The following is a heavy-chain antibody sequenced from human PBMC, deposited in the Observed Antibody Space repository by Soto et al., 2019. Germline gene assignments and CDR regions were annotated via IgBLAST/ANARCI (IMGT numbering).Heavy chain of an antibody. CDR3: ARGRTGTPSACDI. D-gene: IGHD1-1*01. CDR1: GGSISRGGYY. J-gene: IGHJ3*02. Sequence: QVQLQESGPGLVKPSQTLSLTCTVSGGSISRGGYYWSWIRQHPGKVLEWIGYIYYSGSTYYNPSLKSRVTISVDTSKNQFSLKLSSVTAADTAVYYCARGRTGTPSACDIWGQGTMVTVSS. CDR2: IYYSGST. V-gene: IGHV4-31*03.